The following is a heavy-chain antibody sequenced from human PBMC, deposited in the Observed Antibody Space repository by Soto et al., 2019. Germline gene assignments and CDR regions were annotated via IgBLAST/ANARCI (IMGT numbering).Heavy chain of an antibody. V-gene: IGHV4-4*02. D-gene: IGHD6-13*01. CDR3: ARGGRYSSSWTYYDYYCMDV. CDR1: GDSISSSNW. Sequence: NPSETLSLTCAVSGDSISSSNWWTWVRQPPGKGLEWIGDIYHTGITNYNPSLKGRVTILVDKSKNQVSLKLTSVTAADTAVYYCARGGRYSSSWTYYDYYCMDVWGQGTTVTVSS. CDR2: IYHTGIT. J-gene: IGHJ6*02.